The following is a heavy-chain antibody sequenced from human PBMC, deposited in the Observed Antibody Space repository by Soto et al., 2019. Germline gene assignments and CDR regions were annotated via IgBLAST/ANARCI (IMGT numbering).Heavy chain of an antibody. Sequence: QIQLVQSGAEVKKPGASVKVSCKASGYIFTSQGISWVRQAPGQGLEWMGWISTYNGNPNYAQKLQGRVTMTTNTSTPPAFLELRSLPSDDTAVYYCARGRTRALDYWGQGTPVIVSS. CDR2: ISTYNGNP. J-gene: IGHJ4*02. V-gene: IGHV1-18*01. D-gene: IGHD1-7*01. CDR3: ARGRTRALDY. CDR1: GYIFTSQG.